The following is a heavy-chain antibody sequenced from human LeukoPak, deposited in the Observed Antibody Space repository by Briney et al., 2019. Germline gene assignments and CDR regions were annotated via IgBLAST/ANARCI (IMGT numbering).Heavy chain of an antibody. CDR2: IIPIFGTA. Sequence: SVKVSCKASGGTFSSYAISWVRQAPGQGLEWMGGIIPIFGTANYAQKFQGRVTITADESTSTAYMELSSLRSEDTAVYYCARVPAYSGYDYWYYFDYWGQGTLVTVSS. D-gene: IGHD5-12*01. CDR3: ARVPAYSGYDYWYYFDY. V-gene: IGHV1-69*13. J-gene: IGHJ4*02. CDR1: GGTFSSYA.